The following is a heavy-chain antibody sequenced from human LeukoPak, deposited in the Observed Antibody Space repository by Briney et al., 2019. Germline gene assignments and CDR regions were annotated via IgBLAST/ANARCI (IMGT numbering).Heavy chain of an antibody. CDR3: ARDQQGGIDY. CDR2: IWYDGSNK. J-gene: IGHJ4*02. CDR1: GFTFSSYG. V-gene: IGHV3-33*01. Sequence: GGSLRLSCAASGFTFSSYGMHWVRQAPGKGLEWAAVIWYDGSNKYYADSVKGRFTISRDNSKNTLYLQMNSLRAEDTAVYYCARDQQGGIDYWGQGTLVTVSS. D-gene: IGHD3-16*01.